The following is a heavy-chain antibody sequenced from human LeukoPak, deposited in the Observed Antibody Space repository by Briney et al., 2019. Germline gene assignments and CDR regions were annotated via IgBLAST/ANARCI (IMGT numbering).Heavy chain of an antibody. J-gene: IGHJ4*02. CDR3: ARGHGYFGSGSYPDY. CDR2: IYYSGST. V-gene: IGHV4-39*07. Sequence: PSETLSLTCTVSGGSISSSSYYWGWIRQPPGKGLEWIGSIYYSGSTYYNPSLKSRVTTSVDTSKNQFSLKLSSVTAADTAVYYCARGHGYFGSGSYPDYWGQGTLVTVSS. CDR1: GGSISSSSYY. D-gene: IGHD3-10*01.